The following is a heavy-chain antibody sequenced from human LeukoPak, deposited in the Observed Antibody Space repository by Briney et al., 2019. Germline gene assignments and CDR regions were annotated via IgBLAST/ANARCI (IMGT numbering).Heavy chain of an antibody. CDR1: GYTFTSYD. D-gene: IGHD6-19*01. Sequence: ASVKVSCKASGYTFTSYDINWVRQATGHGLEWMGWMNPYSGNTGYAQKFQGRVTMTRNTSISTAYMELSSLRSEDTAVYYCASGSGSSGWSYYYYYYGMDVWGQGTTVTVSS. J-gene: IGHJ6*02. CDR3: ASGSGSSGWSYYYYYYGMDV. V-gene: IGHV1-8*01. CDR2: MNPYSGNT.